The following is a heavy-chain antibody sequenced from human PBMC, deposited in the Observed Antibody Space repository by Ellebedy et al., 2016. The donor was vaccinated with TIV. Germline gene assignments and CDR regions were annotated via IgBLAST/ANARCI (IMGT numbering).Heavy chain of an antibody. CDR3: ARARGQYLNGSGSYFTD. CDR1: GWSLSRYF. V-gene: IGHV4-34*01. J-gene: IGHJ4*02. D-gene: IGHD3-10*01. Sequence: MPSETLSLTCAVSGWSLSRYFWTRIRQAPGRGPEWIGEINASGTTNSNPSLKTRVTMLVDTSKTQFSLRLTYVTAADTAVYYCARARGQYLNGSGSYFTDWGQGEMVTVSS. CDR2: INASGTT.